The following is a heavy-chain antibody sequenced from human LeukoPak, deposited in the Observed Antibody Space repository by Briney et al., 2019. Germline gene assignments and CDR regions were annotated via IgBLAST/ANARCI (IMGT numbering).Heavy chain of an antibody. CDR2: IDSSDSYT. D-gene: IGHD3-22*01. CDR3: ARLRTDYYDSSGYFDY. J-gene: IGHJ4*02. CDR1: GYSFTSYW. V-gene: IGHV5-10-1*01. Sequence: GESLKISCKGSGYSFTSYWISWVRQMRGKGLEWVGRIDSSDSYTNYSPSFQRHVTISADKYISTAYLQWSSLKASDTAMYYCARLRTDYYDSSGYFDYWGQGTLVTVSS.